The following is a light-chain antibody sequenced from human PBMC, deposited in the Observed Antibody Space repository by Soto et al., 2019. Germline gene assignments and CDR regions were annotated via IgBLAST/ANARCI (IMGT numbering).Light chain of an antibody. V-gene: IGKV3-11*01. J-gene: IGKJ5*01. CDR1: QSVDSY. Sequence: IVLIQSPATLSVSPGERSTLSCRASQSVDSYLVWYQQKPGQAPRLLIFGASNRATGIPARFSGSGSGTDFTLTINSLEPDEFAVYYCQKRDSWPITFGKGKRLEIK. CDR3: QKRDSWPIT. CDR2: GAS.